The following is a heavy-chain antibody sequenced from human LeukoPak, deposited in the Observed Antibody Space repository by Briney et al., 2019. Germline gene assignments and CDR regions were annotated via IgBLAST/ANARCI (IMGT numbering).Heavy chain of an antibody. CDR1: GFTVSSNY. D-gene: IGHD3-22*01. CDR2: ISGRGGNT. V-gene: IGHV3-23*01. Sequence: PGGSLRLSCAASGFTVSSNYMSWVRQAPGKGLEWISVISGRGGNTNYADSVKGRFTISRDNSKNALYLQMNSLRAEDTAVYYCAKERSASYYYDSSGYSNYNFDYWGQGTLVTISS. CDR3: AKERSASYYYDSSGYSNYNFDY. J-gene: IGHJ4*02.